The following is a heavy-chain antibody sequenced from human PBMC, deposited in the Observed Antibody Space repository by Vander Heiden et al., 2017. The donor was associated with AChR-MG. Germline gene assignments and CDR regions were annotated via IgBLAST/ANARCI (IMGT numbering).Heavy chain of an antibody. Sequence: EAQLAESGVGLVQPGGSLRPSCSAAGFTLSSFWMGWVRQGQGKGLEWVAKIKQQGSEKSYVGSVKGRFTISRDNAKNSLYLQMNSLRAEDTAVYYCARLVSGWYVYWGQGTLVTVSS. V-gene: IGHV3-7*05. CDR1: GFTLSSFW. D-gene: IGHD6-19*01. CDR2: IKQQGSEK. CDR3: ARLVSGWYVY. J-gene: IGHJ4*02.